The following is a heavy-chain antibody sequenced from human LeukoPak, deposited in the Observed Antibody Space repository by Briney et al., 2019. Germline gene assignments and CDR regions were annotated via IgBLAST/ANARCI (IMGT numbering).Heavy chain of an antibody. V-gene: IGHV3-13*01. CDR1: GFTLGSHD. D-gene: IGHD5-18*01. CDR3: VREARGYHYTYFDY. J-gene: IGHJ4*02. CDR2: VSSGFHA. Sequence: GGSLRLSCTASGFTLGSHDMHWVRQIPGQGLEWVAAVSSGFHAFFADSVQGRFTVSRDDARNSLYLQMNSLRAGDTAVYYCVREARGYHYTYFDYWGQGTLVTVSS.